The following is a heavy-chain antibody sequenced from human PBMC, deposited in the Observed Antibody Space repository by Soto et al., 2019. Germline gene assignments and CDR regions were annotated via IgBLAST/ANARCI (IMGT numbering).Heavy chain of an antibody. V-gene: IGHV1-18*01. D-gene: IGHD1-26*01. CDR2: LSTYREDR. CDR1: GYTFTKFG. CDR3: ARISLGPAPTDAFDI. J-gene: IGHJ3*02. Sequence: QVQLVQSGAEVKKPGASVKVSCKASGYTFTKFGISWVRQAPGQGLEWLGWLSTYREDRNYAQRVQDRVSMTTDTSTSTAYMELRTLISDDTAVYYCARISLGPAPTDAFDIWGQGTMDTVSS.